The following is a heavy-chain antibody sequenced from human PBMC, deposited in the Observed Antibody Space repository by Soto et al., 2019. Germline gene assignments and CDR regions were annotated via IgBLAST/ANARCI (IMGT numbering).Heavy chain of an antibody. CDR2: IWYDGSNK. D-gene: IGHD4-17*01. CDR1: GFTFSSYG. CDR3: ARDGTVTTYYYYYGMDV. J-gene: IGHJ6*02. V-gene: IGHV3-33*01. Sequence: QVQLVESGGGVVQPGRSLRLSCAASGFTFSSYGMHWVRQAPGKGLEWVAVIWYDGSNKYYADSVKGRFTISRDNSKNTLYLQMNSLRAEDTAVYYCARDGTVTTYYYYYGMDVWGQGTTVTVSS.